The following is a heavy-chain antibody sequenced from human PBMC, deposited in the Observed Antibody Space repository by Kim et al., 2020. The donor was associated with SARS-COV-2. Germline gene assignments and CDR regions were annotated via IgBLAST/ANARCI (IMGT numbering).Heavy chain of an antibody. D-gene: IGHD1-26*01. CDR2: IRWEGNSYAT. CDR3: ASGPPYTDSYWDAFDM. CDR1: GVTFSGST. J-gene: IGHJ3*02. Sequence: GGSLRLSCAASGVTFSGSTMHWVRQASGKGLEWVGRIRWEGNSYATEYGASVKGRFTISRDDSKNTAYLQMNSLKTEDTAIYYCASGPPYTDSYWDAFDMWGQGTLVTVSS. V-gene: IGHV3-73*01.